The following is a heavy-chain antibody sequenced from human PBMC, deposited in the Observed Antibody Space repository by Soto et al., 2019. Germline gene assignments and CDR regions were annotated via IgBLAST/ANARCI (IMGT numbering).Heavy chain of an antibody. CDR2: IKQDGSEK. V-gene: IGHV3-7*01. J-gene: IGHJ4*02. CDR1: GFTFSSYW. D-gene: IGHD3-3*01. Sequence: GGSLRLSCAASGFTFSSYWMSWVRQAPGKGLEWVANIKQDGSEKYYVDSVKGRFTISRDNAKNSLYLQMNSLRAEDTAVYYCARYYDFWSGFTQIDYWGQGTLVTVSS. CDR3: ARYYDFWSGFTQIDY.